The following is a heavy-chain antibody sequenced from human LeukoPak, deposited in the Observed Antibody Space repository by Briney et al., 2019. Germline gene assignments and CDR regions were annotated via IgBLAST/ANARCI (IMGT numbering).Heavy chain of an antibody. CDR3: ARPGILGYCSSTSCYTHNWFDP. CDR1: GGSISSSSYY. V-gene: IGHV4-39*01. D-gene: IGHD2-2*02. Sequence: SETLSLTCTVSGGSISSSSYYWGWIRQPPGKGLEWIGSIYYSGSTYYNPSLKSRVTISVDTSKNQFSLRLSSVTAADTAVYYCARPGILGYCSSTSCYTHNWFDPWGQGTLVTVSS. CDR2: IYYSGST. J-gene: IGHJ5*02.